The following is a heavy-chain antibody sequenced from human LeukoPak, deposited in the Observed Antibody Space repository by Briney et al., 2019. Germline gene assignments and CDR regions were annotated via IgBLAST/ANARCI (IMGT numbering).Heavy chain of an antibody. D-gene: IGHD5-12*01. Sequence: QPGGSLRLSCTPSGFTFSSHAMSWVRQAPGKGLEWVSGISGNGAGTYYGDSVKGRFTISRDNSKNTLYLQMNSLRAEDTAVYYCAKVSWASTNQDFDCWGQGTLVTVSS. J-gene: IGHJ4*02. V-gene: IGHV3-23*02. CDR2: ISGNGAGT. CDR1: GFTFSSHA. CDR3: AKVSWASTNQDFDC.